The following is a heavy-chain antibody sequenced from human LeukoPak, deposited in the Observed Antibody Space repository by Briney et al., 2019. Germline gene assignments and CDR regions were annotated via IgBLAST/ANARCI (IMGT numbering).Heavy chain of an antibody. Sequence: GGSLRLSCAASGFTFNDYAMQWVRQAPGKGLEWVSLISGDGGSTNYADSVKGRFTISRDNSKNSLYLQINSPRTDDTALYYCARAIGLHFYDSSGYKSWYYFASWGLGTLVTVSS. CDR3: ARAIGLHFYDSSGYKSWYYFAS. D-gene: IGHD3-22*01. V-gene: IGHV3-43*02. J-gene: IGHJ4*02. CDR1: GFTFNDYA. CDR2: ISGDGGST.